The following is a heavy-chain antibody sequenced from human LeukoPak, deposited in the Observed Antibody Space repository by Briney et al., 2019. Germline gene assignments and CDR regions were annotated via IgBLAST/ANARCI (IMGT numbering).Heavy chain of an antibody. CDR3: ARKDYFDY. CDR2: INPNSGGT. CDR1: GYTFTGYY. V-gene: IGHV1-2*02. Sequence: GASVKVSCKASGYTFTGYYMHWVRRAPGQGLEWMGWINPNSGGTNYAQKFQGRVTMTRDTSISTAYMELSRLTSDDTAIYYCARKDYFDYWGQGTLVTVSS. J-gene: IGHJ4*02.